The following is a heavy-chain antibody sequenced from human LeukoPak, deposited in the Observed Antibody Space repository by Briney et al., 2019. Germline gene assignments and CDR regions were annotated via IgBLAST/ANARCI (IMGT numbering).Heavy chain of an antibody. Sequence: PGGSLRLSCAASGFAFSDAWMNWVRQAPGKGLYWVGRIKSKADGATTDYGTTVKGRFTISRDDSKNTFYLQMKNLKTEDTGVYYCATDLRTVTTFGHYYHGMDDWGQGTTVTVSS. CDR3: ATDLRTVTTFGHYYHGMDD. CDR1: GFAFSDAW. J-gene: IGHJ6*02. V-gene: IGHV3-15*01. CDR2: IKSKADGATT. D-gene: IGHD4-17*01.